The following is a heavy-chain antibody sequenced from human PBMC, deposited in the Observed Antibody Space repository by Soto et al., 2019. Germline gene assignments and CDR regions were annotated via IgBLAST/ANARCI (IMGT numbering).Heavy chain of an antibody. J-gene: IGHJ6*02. CDR1: GDSVTNINFY. D-gene: IGHD3-3*01. V-gene: IGHV4-61*01. Sequence: PSETLSLTCTVSGDSVTNINFYWSWIRQSPGKSLEWIGFINYNGNTNYNPSLRSRVTISLNTSKNQFSLTLRYVTAAETARYFCARDFSGNYYYKYDIDVWGQGTAVTASS. CDR2: INYNGNT. CDR3: ARDFSGNYYYKYDIDV.